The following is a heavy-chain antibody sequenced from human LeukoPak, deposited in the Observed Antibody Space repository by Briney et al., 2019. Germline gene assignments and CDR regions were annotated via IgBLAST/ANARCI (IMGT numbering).Heavy chain of an antibody. D-gene: IGHD5-18*01. CDR3: ARLKIQVFLDYSNYGMDV. V-gene: IGHV1-2*02. CDR1: GYTFTDYY. CDR2: ISPKTGGT. Sequence: ASVKDSCKASGYTFTDYYMHWVRQAPGQGLEWMGWISPKTGGTHYAQRFQGRVTMTRDTSIRTAYMELSRLRPYDTAVYFCARLKIQVFLDYSNYGMDVWGQGTTVTVSS. J-gene: IGHJ6*02.